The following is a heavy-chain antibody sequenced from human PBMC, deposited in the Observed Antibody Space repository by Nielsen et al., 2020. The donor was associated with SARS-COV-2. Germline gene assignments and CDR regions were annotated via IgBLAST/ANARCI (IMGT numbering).Heavy chain of an antibody. J-gene: IGHJ6*02. D-gene: IGHD6-13*01. CDR1: GYTFTGYG. V-gene: IGHV1-18*01. Sequence: ASVKVSCKASGYTFTGYGISWVRQAPGQGLEWMGWISAYNGNTNYAQKLQGRVTMTTDTSTSTAYMELRSLRPDDTAVYYCARDGIAADLYYYYGMDVWGQGTTVTVSS. CDR2: ISAYNGNT. CDR3: ARDGIAADLYYYYGMDV.